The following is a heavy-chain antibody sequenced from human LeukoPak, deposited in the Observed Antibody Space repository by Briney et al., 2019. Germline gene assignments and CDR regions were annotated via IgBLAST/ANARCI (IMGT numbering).Heavy chain of an antibody. CDR2: ISSGSSHI. CDR3: ARGGGYCSGGSCPTPDY. J-gene: IGHJ4*02. CDR1: GFNFDSYT. V-gene: IGHV3-21*01. Sequence: GGSLRLSCAASGFNFDSYTMTWVRQAPGKGLEWVSSISSGSSHIYYADSMKGRFTISRDNAKNSLYLQMNSLRAEDTAVYYCARGGGYCSGGSCPTPDYWGQGTLVTVSS. D-gene: IGHD2-15*01.